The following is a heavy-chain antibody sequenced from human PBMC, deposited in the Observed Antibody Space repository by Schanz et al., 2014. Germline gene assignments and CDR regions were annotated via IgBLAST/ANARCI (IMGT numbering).Heavy chain of an antibody. CDR1: GDSISSTSYY. CDR2: FYYSGST. J-gene: IGHJ4*02. V-gene: IGHV4-39*01. Sequence: QLQMQESGPGLVKPSETLSLTCSVSGDSISSTSYYWGWIRQPPGKGLEWIGSFYYSGSTYYNASTKSGVTISVDPSKNQSPLKLNSVTAADSAVYYCARLWGGWRIPDYWGQGTLVTVSS. CDR3: ARLWGGWRIPDY. D-gene: IGHD6-19*01.